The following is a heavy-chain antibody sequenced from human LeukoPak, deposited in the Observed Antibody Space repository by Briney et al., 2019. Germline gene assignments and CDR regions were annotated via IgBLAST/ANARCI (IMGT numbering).Heavy chain of an antibody. CDR2: IYSGGST. D-gene: IGHD3-3*01. CDR3: ARSAIFGVVFDY. V-gene: IGHV3-53*01. J-gene: IGHJ4*02. CDR1: GFTFSNTW. Sequence: GGSLRLSCAVSGFTFSNTWMSWVRQAPGKGLGWVSVIYSGGSTYYADSVKGRFTISRDNSKNTLYLQMNSLRAEDTAVYYCARSAIFGVVFDYWGQGTLVTVSS.